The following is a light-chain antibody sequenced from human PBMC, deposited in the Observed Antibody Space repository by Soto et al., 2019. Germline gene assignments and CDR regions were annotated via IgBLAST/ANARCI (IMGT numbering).Light chain of an antibody. CDR1: RRVVYSSNNKNH. CDR2: WAS. CDR3: QQYFDVPFT. J-gene: IGKJ4*01. Sequence: IVMTLSPDSLAVSLGERATINFRSSRRVVYSSNNKNHLAWYQQKPGQPPQLIIYWASTRESGVPERFSGSGSGTDFTLTISSLEAEDVAFYWCQQYFDVPFTFGGGTKVDI. V-gene: IGKV4-1*01.